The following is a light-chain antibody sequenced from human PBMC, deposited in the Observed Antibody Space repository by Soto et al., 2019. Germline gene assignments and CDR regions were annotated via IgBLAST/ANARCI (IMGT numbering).Light chain of an antibody. CDR3: PTYNIGHQYT. J-gene: IGKJ2*01. CDR1: HSVSSN. CDR2: GAS. V-gene: IGKV3-15*01. Sequence: EIVMMRSPCTRSVSPGARVTFYCSARHSVSSNLAWYQQKPGQAPSLLIYGASTRATGIPVRFSGSGSGTAFTLTIRSLQSEDFAVYFCPTYNIGHQYTVAQETKVDIX.